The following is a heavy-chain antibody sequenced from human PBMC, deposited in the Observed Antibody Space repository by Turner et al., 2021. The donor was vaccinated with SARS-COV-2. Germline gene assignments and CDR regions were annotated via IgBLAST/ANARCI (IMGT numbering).Heavy chain of an antibody. CDR3: ARGRGYCSSTSCYTNDAFDI. D-gene: IGHD2-2*02. CDR1: GFTFSSYD. Sequence: EVQLVESGGGLVQPGGSLRLFCAASGFTFSSYDMHWVRQATGKGLEWVSGIGTAGDPYYPGSVKGRFTISRENAKNSLYLQMNSLRAGDTAVYYCARGRGYCSSTSCYTNDAFDIWGQGTMVTISS. J-gene: IGHJ3*02. V-gene: IGHV3-13*05. CDR2: IGTAGDP.